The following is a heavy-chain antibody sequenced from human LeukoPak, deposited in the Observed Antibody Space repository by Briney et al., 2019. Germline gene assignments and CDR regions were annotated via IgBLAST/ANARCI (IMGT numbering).Heavy chain of an antibody. CDR1: GGSFSGYY. CDR3: ARFGMTNYYYSYMDV. V-gene: IGHV4-34*01. Sequence: PSETLSLTCAVYGGSFSGYYWSWIRQPPGKWLEWIGEINHSGSTNYNPSLKSRVTISVDTSKNQFSLKLSSVTAADTAVYHSARFGMTNYYYSYMDVWGKGTTVTAYS. CDR2: INHSGST. D-gene: IGHD1-14*01. J-gene: IGHJ6*03.